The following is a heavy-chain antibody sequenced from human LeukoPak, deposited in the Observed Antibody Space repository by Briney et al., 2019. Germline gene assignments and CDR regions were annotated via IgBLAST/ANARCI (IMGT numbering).Heavy chain of an antibody. D-gene: IGHD3-22*01. CDR3: ARSSDSSGYYYGTTEERFDY. CDR2: IIPLFGSA. J-gene: IGHJ4*02. CDR1: CGTFGTHS. Sequence: SLKVSSNASCGTFGTHSFSCVRQAPEQGLVAMGRIIPLFGSANYAQKSQGRVTITTDESTSTAYMELSSLRSEDTAVYYCARSSDSSGYYYGTTEERFDYWGQGTLVTVSS. V-gene: IGHV1-69*05.